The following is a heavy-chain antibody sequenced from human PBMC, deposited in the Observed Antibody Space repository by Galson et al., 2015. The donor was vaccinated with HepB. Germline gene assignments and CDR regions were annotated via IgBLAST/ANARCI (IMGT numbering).Heavy chain of an antibody. D-gene: IGHD3-22*01. Sequence: SLRLSCAASGFTFDDYAMHWVRQAPGKGLEWVSGISWNSGSIGYADSVKGRFTISRDNAKNSLYLQMNSLRAEDTALYYCAKVPGYYDSSGHAFDIWGQGTMVTVSS. V-gene: IGHV3-9*01. CDR3: AKVPGYYDSSGHAFDI. CDR2: ISWNSGSI. CDR1: GFTFDDYA. J-gene: IGHJ3*02.